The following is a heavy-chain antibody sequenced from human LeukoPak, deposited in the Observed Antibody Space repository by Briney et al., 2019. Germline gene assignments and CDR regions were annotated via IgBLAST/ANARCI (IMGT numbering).Heavy chain of an antibody. J-gene: IGHJ4*02. Sequence: GGSLRLSCAASGFTFDDYAMHWVRQAPGKGLEWVSGISWNSGSIGYADSVKGRFTISRDNAKNSLYLQMNSLRAEDTALYYCAKVRELDCSGGSCYGGWLGGMDYWGQGTLVTVSS. CDR2: ISWNSGSI. V-gene: IGHV3-9*01. D-gene: IGHD2-15*01. CDR3: AKVRELDCSGGSCYGGWLGGMDY. CDR1: GFTFDDYA.